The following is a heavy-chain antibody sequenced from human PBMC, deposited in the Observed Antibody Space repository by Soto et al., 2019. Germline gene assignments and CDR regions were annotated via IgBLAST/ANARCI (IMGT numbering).Heavy chain of an antibody. CDR1: GYTFTNYG. Sequence: ASVKVSCKASGYTFTNYGISWVRQAPGQGLEWMGWINPNSGGTNYAQKFQGRVTMTRDTSISTAYMELSRLRSDDTAVYYCARPRRGYGMDVWGQGTTVTVSS. V-gene: IGHV1-2*02. D-gene: IGHD3-10*01. J-gene: IGHJ6*02. CDR3: ARPRRGYGMDV. CDR2: INPNSGGT.